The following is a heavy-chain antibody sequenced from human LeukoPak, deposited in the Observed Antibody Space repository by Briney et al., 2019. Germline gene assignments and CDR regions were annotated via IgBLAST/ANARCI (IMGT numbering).Heavy chain of an antibody. D-gene: IGHD4-11*01. Sequence: GGSLRLSCAASGFTFSSYAISWVRPAPGRGLEWVSDISGRGGSTYYADSVKGRFTISRDNSKNTLYLQMNSLRAEDTAVYYCAKGLTNQDYWGQGTLVTVSS. J-gene: IGHJ4*02. CDR2: ISGRGGST. CDR3: AKGLTNQDY. V-gene: IGHV3-23*01. CDR1: GFTFSSYA.